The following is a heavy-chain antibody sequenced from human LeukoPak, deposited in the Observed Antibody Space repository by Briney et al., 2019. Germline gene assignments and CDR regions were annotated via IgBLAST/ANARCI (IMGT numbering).Heavy chain of an antibody. J-gene: IGHJ4*02. CDR2: ISADNGNT. Sequence: ASVKVSCKASGYTFTNYDIRWVRQAPGQGLEWTGWISADNGNTNYAQKIQGRVAMTTDTSTSTAYMELRNLRSDDTAIYYCARSRAAGPLDYWGQGTLVTVSS. CDR1: GYTFTNYD. D-gene: IGHD6-13*01. CDR3: ARSRAAGPLDY. V-gene: IGHV1-18*01.